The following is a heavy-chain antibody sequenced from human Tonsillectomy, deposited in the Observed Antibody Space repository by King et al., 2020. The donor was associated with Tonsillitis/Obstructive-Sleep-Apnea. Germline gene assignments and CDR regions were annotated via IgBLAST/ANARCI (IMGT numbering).Heavy chain of an antibody. CDR3: ARPDTGDDFYKYAMDV. V-gene: IGHV5-10-1*03. D-gene: IGHD5-12*01. CDR2: IDPTDSYI. Sequence: DEQLVQSGAEVKKPGESLRISCKGSGYTFTSYWINWVRQMPGKGLEWMGRIDPTDSYINYSPSFQGHVTMSVDKSISTASLQWSSLKASDTAMYYCARPDTGDDFYKYAMDVWGQGTTVTVSS. J-gene: IGHJ6*02. CDR1: GYTFTSYW.